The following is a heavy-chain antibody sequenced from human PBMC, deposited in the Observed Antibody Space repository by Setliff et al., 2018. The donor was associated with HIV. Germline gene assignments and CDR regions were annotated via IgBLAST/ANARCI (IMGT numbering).Heavy chain of an antibody. Sequence: ASETLSLTCTVYGASISNSNSYWGWIRQPPGKRLEWLGSIYYGGSTSYNPSLSSRLTISVDTSKNQVSLRLSSVTAADTAVYYCARADSSDFPERFKWFDPWGQGTLVTGS. CDR2: IYYGGST. D-gene: IGHD3-22*01. CDR1: GASISNSNSY. J-gene: IGHJ5*02. CDR3: ARADSSDFPERFKWFDP. V-gene: IGHV4-39*02.